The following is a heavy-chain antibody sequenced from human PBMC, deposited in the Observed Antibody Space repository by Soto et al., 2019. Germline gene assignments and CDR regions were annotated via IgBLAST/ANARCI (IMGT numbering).Heavy chain of an antibody. D-gene: IGHD2-2*01. V-gene: IGHV1-69*13. Sequence: SVKVSCKALGYTFANYGITWVRQAPGQGLEWVGWIIPRSATSNYAQKFQGRVTITADASTNTAYMELSSLRSEDTAVYYCAREGLVLVPTTVNSDYYYYAMEVWGQGTTVTVSS. CDR2: IIPRSATS. CDR1: GYTFANYG. CDR3: AREGLVLVPTTVNSDYYYYAMEV. J-gene: IGHJ6*02.